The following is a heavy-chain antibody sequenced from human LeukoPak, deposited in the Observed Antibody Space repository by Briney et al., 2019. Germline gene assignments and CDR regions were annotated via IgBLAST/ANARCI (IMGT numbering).Heavy chain of an antibody. J-gene: IGHJ4*02. CDR2: ISSSSSYI. D-gene: IGHD6-13*01. V-gene: IGHV3-21*01. CDR1: GFTVSSNY. CDR3: AKCPYSSSSSLDY. Sequence: GGSLRLSCAASGFTVSSNYMSWVRQAPGKGLEWVSSISSSSSYIYYADSVKGRFTISRDNAKNSLYLQMNSLRAEDTAVYYCAKCPYSSSSSLDYWGQGTLVTVSS.